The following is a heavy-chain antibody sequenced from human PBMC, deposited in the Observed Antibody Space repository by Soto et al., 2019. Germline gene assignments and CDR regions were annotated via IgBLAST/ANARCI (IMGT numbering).Heavy chain of an antibody. CDR1: GYTFTSYG. V-gene: IGHV1-18*01. D-gene: IGHD2-21*02. CDR2: ISAYNGNT. CDR3: ARPDLTAPHLYYFDY. J-gene: IGHJ4*02. Sequence: ASVKVSCKASGYTFTSYGISWVRQAHGQGLEWMGWISAYNGNTNYAQKLQGRVTMTTDTSTSTAYMELRSLRCDDTAVYYCARPDLTAPHLYYFDYWGQGTLVTLSS.